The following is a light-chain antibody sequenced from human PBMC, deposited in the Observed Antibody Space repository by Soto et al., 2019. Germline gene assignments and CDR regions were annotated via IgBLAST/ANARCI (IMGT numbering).Light chain of an antibody. CDR2: GAS. J-gene: IGKJ4*01. CDR1: QTISSTY. CDR3: QQRADWLT. V-gene: IGKV3D-20*02. Sequence: EIVVTQSPGTLSLSPGERATLSCRASQTISSTYLAWYQLKPGQVPRLLIYGASSRATDIPDRFSGSGSGTDFTLTISRLEPEDFAVYYCQQRADWLTFGGGTKVDIK.